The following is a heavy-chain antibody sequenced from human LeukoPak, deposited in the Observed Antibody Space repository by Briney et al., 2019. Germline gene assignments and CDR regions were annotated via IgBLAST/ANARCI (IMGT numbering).Heavy chain of an antibody. CDR1: GDSVSRSDSY. CDR3: ARRRYYDGSGYLE. D-gene: IGHD3-22*01. V-gene: IGHV4-39*01. J-gene: IGHJ1*01. CDR2: IYYSGRT. Sequence: SETLSLTCSVSGDSVSRSDSYWDWVRQPPGKGLEWIETIYYSGRTYYSPSLKSRVTMSVGPSNNQFSLNLRSVTAADTAVYYCARRRYYDGSGYLEWGQGTLLSVSS.